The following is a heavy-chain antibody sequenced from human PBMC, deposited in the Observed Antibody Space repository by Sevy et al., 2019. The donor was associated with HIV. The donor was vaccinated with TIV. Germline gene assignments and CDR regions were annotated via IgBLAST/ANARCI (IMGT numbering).Heavy chain of an antibody. CDR3: ATYSDYGGAFDP. V-gene: IGHV1-2*02. J-gene: IGHJ5*02. CDR1: GYSFTGHY. CDR2: INPNSGGT. D-gene: IGHD5-12*01. Sequence: ASVKVSCKASGYSFTGHYIHCFRQAPGQGLEWMGWINPNSGGTKFAQKFQGRVTMTRDTSISTAYMELSRLKSDDTAVFYCATYSDYGGAFDPWGQGTLVTVSS.